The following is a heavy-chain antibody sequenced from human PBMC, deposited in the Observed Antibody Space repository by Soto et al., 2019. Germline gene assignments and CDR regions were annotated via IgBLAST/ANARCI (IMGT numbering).Heavy chain of an antibody. CDR1: GGTFSSYT. Sequence: ASVKVSCKASGGTFSSYTISWVRQAPGQGLEWMGRIIPILGIANYAQKFQGRVTITADKSTSTAYMELSSLRSEDTAVYYCAIAASDDAFDIWGQGTMVTVSS. J-gene: IGHJ3*02. CDR2: IIPILGIA. CDR3: AIAASDDAFDI. V-gene: IGHV1-69*02. D-gene: IGHD6-13*01.